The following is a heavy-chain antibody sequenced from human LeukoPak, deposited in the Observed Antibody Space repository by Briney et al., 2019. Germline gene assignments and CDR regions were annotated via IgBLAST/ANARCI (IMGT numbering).Heavy chain of an antibody. V-gene: IGHV4-39*01. J-gene: IGHJ6*02. CDR1: GGSISSSSYY. D-gene: IGHD3-10*01. Sequence: PSETLSLTCTVLGGSISSSSYYWGWIRQPPGKGLEWIGSIYYSGSTYYNPSLKSRVTISVDTSKNQFSLKLSSVTAADTAVYYCASGKVTMVRGVTHYYYYYGMDVWGQGTTVTVSS. CDR3: ASGKVTMVRGVTHYYYYYGMDV. CDR2: IYYSGST.